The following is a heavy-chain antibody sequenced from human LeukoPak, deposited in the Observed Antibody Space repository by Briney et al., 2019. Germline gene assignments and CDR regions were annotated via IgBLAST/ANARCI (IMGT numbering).Heavy chain of an antibody. CDR1: GGSISSGASD. D-gene: IGHD3-22*01. CDR3: ARAARQGFTMIVVPFFYSDL. J-gene: IGHJ2*01. CDR2: INHSGST. V-gene: IGHV4-31*03. Sequence: ASQTLSLTCTVSGGSISSGASDWGWIRQHPKRGLEWVGYINHSGSTYYNPSLGSRVTMSVDTSKNQFSLKLSSVTAADSAVYYCARAARQGFTMIVVPFFYSDLWGRGTLVTVSS.